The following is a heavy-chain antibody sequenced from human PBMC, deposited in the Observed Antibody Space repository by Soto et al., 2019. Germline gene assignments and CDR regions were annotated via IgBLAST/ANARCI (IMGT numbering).Heavy chain of an antibody. D-gene: IGHD2-15*01. CDR2: INHSGST. J-gene: IGHJ6*03. CDR3: ARILAFFSGGSCYSPSYYYMDF. CDR1: GGSFSGYY. V-gene: IGHV4-34*01. Sequence: PSETLSLTCAVYGGSFSGYYWSWIRQPPGKGLEWIGEINHSGSTNYNPSLKSRVTISVDTSKNQFSLKLSSVTAADTAVYYCARILAFFSGGSCYSPSYYYMDFWGKGTTVTVSS.